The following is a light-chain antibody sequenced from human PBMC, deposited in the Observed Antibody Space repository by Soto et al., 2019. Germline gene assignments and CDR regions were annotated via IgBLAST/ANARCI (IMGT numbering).Light chain of an antibody. CDR2: LGS. V-gene: IGKV2-28*01. CDR3: MQALQTPLT. CDR1: QSLLHSNGYNY. J-gene: IGKJ4*01. Sequence: IVMTQSPLSLPVTPGEPASISCRSSQSLLHSNGYNYLDWYLQKPGQSTQLLICLGSNRASGVPDRFIGSGSGTDFTLKISRVEADDDVVYYCMQALQTPLTFGGGTKVEIK.